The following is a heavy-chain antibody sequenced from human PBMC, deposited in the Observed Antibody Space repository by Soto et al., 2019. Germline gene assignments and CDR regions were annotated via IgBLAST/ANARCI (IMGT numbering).Heavy chain of an antibody. J-gene: IGHJ4*02. CDR1: GFIFDDYA. CDR2: ISWNSGRK. D-gene: IGHD3-10*01. Sequence: EVQLVESGGGLVQPGRSLRLSGAASGFIFDDYAMHWVRQAPGKGLEWVSSISWNSGRKKYADSVKGRFTISRDNAKNSLYLQMNSLRAEDTALYYCTKGYGSGWGQGTLVTVSS. V-gene: IGHV3-9*01. CDR3: TKGYGSG.